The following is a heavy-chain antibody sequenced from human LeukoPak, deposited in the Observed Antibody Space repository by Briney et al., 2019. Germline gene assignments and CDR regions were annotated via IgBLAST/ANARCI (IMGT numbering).Heavy chain of an antibody. Sequence: PGGSLRLSCAASGFTFSSYWMSWVRQAPGKGLEWVADIKQDGSEKYYVDSVKGRFTISRDNAKNSLYLQMNSLRAEDTAVYYCARVNSIYSGWWQRSWENNAFDIWGQGTMVTVSS. CDR2: IKQDGSEK. D-gene: IGHD6-19*01. V-gene: IGHV3-7*01. CDR3: ARVNSIYSGWWQRSWENNAFDI. J-gene: IGHJ3*02. CDR1: GFTFSSYW.